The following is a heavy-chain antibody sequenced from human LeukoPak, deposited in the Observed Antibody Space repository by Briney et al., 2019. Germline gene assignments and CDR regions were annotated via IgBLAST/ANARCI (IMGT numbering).Heavy chain of an antibody. CDR3: ARDKVNTGLDAFDI. J-gene: IGHJ3*02. Sequence: GGSLRLSCAASGFTFSTYSLNWVRQAPGKALEWVSSISSSSNYIYYAGSVKGRFTISRDNAKNSLYLQMNSLRAEDTAVYYCARDKVNTGLDAFDIWGQGTMVTVSS. D-gene: IGHD5-18*01. CDR1: GFTFSTYS. CDR2: ISSSSNYI. V-gene: IGHV3-21*01.